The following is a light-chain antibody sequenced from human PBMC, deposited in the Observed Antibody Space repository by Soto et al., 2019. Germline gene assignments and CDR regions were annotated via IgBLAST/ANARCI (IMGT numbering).Light chain of an antibody. V-gene: IGKV1-27*01. Sequence: QMTQSPSSLSASVGDRVTITCRASQSIIRYLAWYQQKQGKPPKLLIYAASTLQSGVPSRFSGSGSATDFTLTISRLQPEDVATYYCQKYGNSPPLTFGGGTKVDIK. CDR2: AAS. CDR1: QSIIRY. CDR3: QKYGNSPPLT. J-gene: IGKJ4*01.